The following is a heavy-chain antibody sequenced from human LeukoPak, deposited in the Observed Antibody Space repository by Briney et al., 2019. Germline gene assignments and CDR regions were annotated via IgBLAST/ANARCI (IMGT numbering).Heavy chain of an antibody. V-gene: IGHV3-9*01. Sequence: GGSLRLSCAASGFTFDDYAMHWVRQAPGKGLEWVSGISWNSGSIGYADSVKGRFTISRDNAKNSLYLQMNSLRAEDTALYYCAEGPSGWDYFDYWGQGTLVTVSS. CDR3: AEGPSGWDYFDY. J-gene: IGHJ4*02. CDR2: ISWNSGSI. CDR1: GFTFDDYA. D-gene: IGHD6-19*01.